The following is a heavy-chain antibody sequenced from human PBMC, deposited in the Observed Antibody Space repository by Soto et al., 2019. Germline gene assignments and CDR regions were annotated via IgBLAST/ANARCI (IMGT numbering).Heavy chain of an antibody. Sequence: PSETLSLTCAVSGGSITSNYWSWARQPPGKGLEWIGEISHSGSTIYNPSLGSRVTILVDKSQDQFSLKLNSVSAADTAVYYCAGGQGYKWHAWGQGTTVTVSS. CDR3: AGGQGYKWHA. CDR1: GGSITSNYW. D-gene: IGHD1-1*01. CDR2: ISHSGST. J-gene: IGHJ6*02. V-gene: IGHV4-4*02.